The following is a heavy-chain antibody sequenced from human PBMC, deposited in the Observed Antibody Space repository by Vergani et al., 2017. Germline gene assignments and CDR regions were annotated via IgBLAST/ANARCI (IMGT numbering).Heavy chain of an antibody. CDR3: AREYSSSVGFLTY. D-gene: IGHD6-6*01. Sequence: QVQLQESGPGLVKPSETLYLTCIVSGGSLSPYYWSWIRQPAGKGLEWIGRIYTSESTNDNPSLKSRGAMSVDTSKNQFSRKLSAVTAADTSVYYCAREYSSSVGFLTYWGQGTLVTVSS. J-gene: IGHJ4*02. CDR2: IYTSEST. V-gene: IGHV4-4*07. CDR1: GGSLSPYY.